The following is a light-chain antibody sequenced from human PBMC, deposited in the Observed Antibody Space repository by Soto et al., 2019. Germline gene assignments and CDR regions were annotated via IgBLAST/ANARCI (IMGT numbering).Light chain of an antibody. J-gene: IGLJ2*01. Sequence: QSVLTQPPSASGTPGQRVTISCSGSTSNIRSNTVNWYQQLPGTAPKLLIYSNNQRPSGVPDRFSGSKSGTSASLAISGLQSEDEADYYCAAWDDSLNGHVVFGGGTKHTVL. CDR3: AAWDDSLNGHVV. CDR1: TSNIRSNT. V-gene: IGLV1-44*01. CDR2: SNN.